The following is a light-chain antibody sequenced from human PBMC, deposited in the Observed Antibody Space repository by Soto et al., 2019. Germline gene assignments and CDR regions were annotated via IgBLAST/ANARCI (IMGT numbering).Light chain of an antibody. V-gene: IGKV3-20*01. J-gene: IGKJ1*01. CDR1: QSVSNN. Sequence: EIVITQSPSTLSVSPGERATLSCRASQSVSNNLAWYQQKPGQAPRLLIYGASSRATGIPDRFSGSGSGTDFTLTISRLEPEDFAVYYCQQYGSSPQTLGQGTKVDIK. CDR2: GAS. CDR3: QQYGSSPQT.